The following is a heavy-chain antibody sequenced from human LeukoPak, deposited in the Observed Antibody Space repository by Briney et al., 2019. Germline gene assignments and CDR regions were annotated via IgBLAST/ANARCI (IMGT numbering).Heavy chain of an antibody. D-gene: IGHD3-16*01. CDR2: INGDGGNT. Sequence: PGRSLRLSCAASGFTFTSYGMHWVRQAPGRGLDWVSTINGDGGNTYYADSVKGRFTISRDNSKNTLYLQMNSLRAEDTAIYYCAKQYFGELGVDWFDPWGQGTLVTVSS. CDR3: AKQYFGELGVDWFDP. V-gene: IGHV3-23*01. CDR1: GFTFTSYG. J-gene: IGHJ5*02.